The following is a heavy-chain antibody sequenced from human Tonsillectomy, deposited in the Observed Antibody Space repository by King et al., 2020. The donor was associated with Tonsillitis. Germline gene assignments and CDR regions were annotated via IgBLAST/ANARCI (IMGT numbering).Heavy chain of an antibody. CDR1: GFNFSTYG. D-gene: IGHD6-19*01. V-gene: IGHV3-30*03. CDR2: ISFDGNTR. Sequence: VQLVESGGGVVQPGRSLRLSCTTSGFNFSTYGMNWVRQAPGKGPEWVSAISFDGNTRHYADSVKGRFTISKDEPRKKVYLQMNFVRPEDTAVYYCAGGGSDWYEGWDSWGQGTLVTVSS. CDR3: AGGGSDWYEGWDS. J-gene: IGHJ4*02.